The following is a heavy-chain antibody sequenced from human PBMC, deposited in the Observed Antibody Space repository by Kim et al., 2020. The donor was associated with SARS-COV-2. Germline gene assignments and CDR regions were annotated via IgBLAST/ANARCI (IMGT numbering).Heavy chain of an antibody. D-gene: IGHD6-19*01. CDR3: ARKGPIAVAGTFDY. J-gene: IGHJ4*02. V-gene: IGHV1-69*13. CDR2: IIPIFGTA. Sequence: SVKVSCKASGGTFSSYAISWVRQAPGQGLEWMGGIIPIFGTANYAQKFQGRVTITADESTSTAYMELSSLRSEDTAVYYCARKGPIAVAGTFDYWGQGTLVTVSS. CDR1: GGTFSSYA.